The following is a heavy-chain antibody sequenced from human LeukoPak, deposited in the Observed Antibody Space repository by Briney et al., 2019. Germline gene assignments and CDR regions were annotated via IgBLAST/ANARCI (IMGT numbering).Heavy chain of an antibody. V-gene: IGHV3-23*01. CDR1: GFTFSSYA. Sequence: PGGSLRLSCAASGFTFSSYAMSWVRQAPGKGLEWVSAISGSGGSTYYADSVKGRFTISRDNSKNTLYLQMNSPRAEDTAVYYCAKWDTVVVPAELGDGMDVWGQGTTVTVSS. CDR3: AKWDTVVVPAELGDGMDV. J-gene: IGHJ6*02. CDR2: ISGSGGST. D-gene: IGHD2-2*01.